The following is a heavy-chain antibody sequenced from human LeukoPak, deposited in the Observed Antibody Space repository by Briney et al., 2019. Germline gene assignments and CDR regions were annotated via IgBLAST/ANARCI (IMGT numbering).Heavy chain of an antibody. CDR3: ARDLEGYSSGWHYFDY. CDR1: GFTFSSYA. V-gene: IGHV3-30-3*01. CDR2: ISYDGSNK. D-gene: IGHD6-19*01. Sequence: PGGSLRLSCAASGFTFSSYAMHWVRQAAGKGLEWVAVISYDGSNKYYADSVKGRFTISRDNSKNTLYLQMNSLRAEDTAVYYCARDLEGYSSGWHYFDYWGQGTLVTVSS. J-gene: IGHJ4*02.